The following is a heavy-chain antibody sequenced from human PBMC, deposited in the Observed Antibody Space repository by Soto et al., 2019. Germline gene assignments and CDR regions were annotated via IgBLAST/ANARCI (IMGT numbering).Heavy chain of an antibody. CDR3: AREAGRTGDLDY. J-gene: IGHJ4*02. CDR2: NDGGNGRT. V-gene: IGHV1-3*01. CDR1: GYTFTGHA. Sequence: QVQVVQSGAEVKKPGDSVKVSCRASGYTFTGHAIHWVRQAPGQSLEWMGWNDGGNGRTQYAQRFQGRVTLTRDTSAITAYMELRSLTSEATAFYYCAREAGRTGDLDYWGQGTLVTVSS. D-gene: IGHD7-27*01.